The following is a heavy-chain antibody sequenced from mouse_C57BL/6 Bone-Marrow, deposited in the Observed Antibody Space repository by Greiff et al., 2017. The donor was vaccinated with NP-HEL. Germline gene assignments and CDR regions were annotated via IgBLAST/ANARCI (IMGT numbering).Heavy chain of an antibody. Sequence: VKLVESGPGLVQPSQSLSITCTVSGFSLTSYGVHWVRQSPGKGLEWLGVIWRGGSTDYNAAFMSRLSITKDNSKSQVFFKMNSLQADDTAIYYCAKEGFYYGNYGWFAYWGQGTLVTVSA. V-gene: IGHV2-5*01. CDR2: IWRGGST. D-gene: IGHD2-1*01. J-gene: IGHJ3*01. CDR1: GFSLTSYG. CDR3: AKEGFYYGNYGWFAY.